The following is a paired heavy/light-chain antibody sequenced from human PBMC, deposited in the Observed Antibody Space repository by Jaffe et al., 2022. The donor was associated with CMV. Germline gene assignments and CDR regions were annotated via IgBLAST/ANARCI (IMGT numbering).Heavy chain of an antibody. CDR3: ARLSRWLAVPRHFDY. Sequence: QVQLVQSGAEVKKPGASVKVSCKASGYTFTGFYIHWVRQAPGQGLEWMGWIKPNNGDTNYTRKFQGRVTMTGDTSTSTAYMELTRLTPDDTAVYYCARLSRWLAVPRHFDYWGQGTLVSVSS. D-gene: IGHD6-19*01. CDR1: GYTFTGFY. CDR2: IKPNNGDT. V-gene: IGHV1-2*02. J-gene: IGHJ4*02.
Light chain of an antibody. V-gene: IGKV2-28*01. CDR3: MQGLQTPLT. CDR2: SAS. Sequence: DIVMTQSPLSLPVTPGETASISCRSSQSLLHSNGYNFLHWYLQKPGKSPQLLIYSASNRASGVPDRFSGNGSGTDFTLEISGVEAEDVGVYYCMQGLQTPLTFGGGTKVDI. CDR1: QSLLHSNGYNF. J-gene: IGKJ4*01.